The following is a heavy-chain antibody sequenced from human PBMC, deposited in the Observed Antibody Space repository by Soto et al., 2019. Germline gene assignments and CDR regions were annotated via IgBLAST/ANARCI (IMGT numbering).Heavy chain of an antibody. CDR3: ERDSTVTKYFDD. Sequence: QVQLQESGPVMVKPSQTLSLTCTVSGGSISSGGYYWSWIRHHPGRGLEWIGNIYYSGGTYYNPSLKCRVTISVATSKNQFSLKLSSVTAADTAVYYCERDSTVTKYFDDWGQGTLVTVSA. J-gene: IGHJ4*02. V-gene: IGHV4-31*03. CDR2: IYYSGGT. CDR1: GGSISSGGYY. D-gene: IGHD4-17*01.